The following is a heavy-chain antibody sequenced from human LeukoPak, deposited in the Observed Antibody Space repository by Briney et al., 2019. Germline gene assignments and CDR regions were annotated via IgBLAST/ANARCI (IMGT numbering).Heavy chain of an antibody. CDR3: ARETDKLLVAARPRWFDP. D-gene: IGHD6-6*01. CDR1: GGTFSSYA. Sequence: SVKVSCKASGGTFSSYAISWVRQAPGQGLEWMGGIIPIFGTANYAQKFQGRVTITADESTSTAYMELSSLRSEDTAVYYCARETDKLLVAARPRWFDPWGQGTLVTVSS. CDR2: IIPIFGTA. J-gene: IGHJ5*02. V-gene: IGHV1-69*01.